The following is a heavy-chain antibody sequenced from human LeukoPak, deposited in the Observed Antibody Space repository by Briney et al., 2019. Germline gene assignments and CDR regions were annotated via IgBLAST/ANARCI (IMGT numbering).Heavy chain of an antibody. Sequence: ASVKVSCKASGYTFTSYYMHWVRQAPGQGLEWMGIVNPSGGSTSYAQKFQGRVTMTRDTSTSTVYMELSSLRYEDTAVYYCARTRDGYNALDYWGQGTLVTVSS. CDR1: GYTFTSYY. CDR2: VNPSGGST. CDR3: ARTRDGYNALDY. V-gene: IGHV1-46*01. J-gene: IGHJ4*02. D-gene: IGHD5-12*01.